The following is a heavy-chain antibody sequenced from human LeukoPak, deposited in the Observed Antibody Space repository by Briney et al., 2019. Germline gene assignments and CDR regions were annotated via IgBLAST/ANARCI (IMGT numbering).Heavy chain of an antibody. CDR3: AGGKYYYDSSGYPVRYWYFDL. CDR1: GGSISSYY. D-gene: IGHD3-22*01. J-gene: IGHJ2*01. V-gene: IGHV4-4*07. Sequence: SGTLSLTCTVSGGSISSYYWSWIRQPAGKGLEWIGRIYTSGSTNYNPSLKSRVTMSVDTSKNQFSLKLSSVTAADTAVYYCAGGKYYYDSSGYPVRYWYFDLWGRGTLVTVSS. CDR2: IYTSGST.